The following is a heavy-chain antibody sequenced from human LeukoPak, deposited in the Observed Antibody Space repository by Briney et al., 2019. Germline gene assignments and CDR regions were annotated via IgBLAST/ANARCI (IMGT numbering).Heavy chain of an antibody. Sequence: ASVKVSCKASGYTFTSYYMHWVRQAPGQGLEWMGMINPSGGSTSYAQKFQGRVTMTRDTSTSTVYMELSSLRSEDTAVYYCARDLVGSSGEGYNWFDPWGQGTLVTVSS. CDR2: INPSGGST. CDR1: GYTFTSYY. J-gene: IGHJ5*02. V-gene: IGHV1-46*01. D-gene: IGHD6-6*01. CDR3: ARDLVGSSGEGYNWFDP.